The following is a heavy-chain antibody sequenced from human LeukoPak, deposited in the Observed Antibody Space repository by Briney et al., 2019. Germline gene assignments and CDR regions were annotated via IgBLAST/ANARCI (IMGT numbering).Heavy chain of an antibody. CDR3: ARDLRSEGGSCPDY. Sequence: ASVKVSCKASGYTFTGYYMHWVRQAPGQGLEWMGWINPNSGGTNYAQKFQGRVTMTRDTSISTAYMELSKLRSGDTAVYYCARDLRSEGGSCPDYWGQGTLVTVSS. CDR2: INPNSGGT. CDR1: GYTFTGYY. V-gene: IGHV1-2*02. D-gene: IGHD2-15*01. J-gene: IGHJ4*02.